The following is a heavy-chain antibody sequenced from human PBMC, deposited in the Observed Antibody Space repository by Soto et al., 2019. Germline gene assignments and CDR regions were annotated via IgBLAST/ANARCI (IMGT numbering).Heavy chain of an antibody. D-gene: IGHD4-4*01. CDR3: TRDERGLQRDYPVDM. J-gene: IGHJ3*02. V-gene: IGHV3-74*01. CDR2: INGDGSSA. Sequence: EVQLVESGGGLVQPGGSLRLSCAASGFTFNSYWMHWVRQAPGKGLVWVSRINGDGSSADYADSVKGRFTVSRDNAKNTQYLQMNSLRAEDTAVYFCTRDERGLQRDYPVDMWGQGTVVTVSS. CDR1: GFTFNSYW.